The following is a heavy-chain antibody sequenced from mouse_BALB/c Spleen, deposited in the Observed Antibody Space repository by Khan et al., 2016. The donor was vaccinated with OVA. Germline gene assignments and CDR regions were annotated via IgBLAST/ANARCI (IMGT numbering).Heavy chain of an antibody. D-gene: IGHD2-3*01. CDR2: IWRGGST. CDR3: AKNDGSLYAMDD. Sequence: QVQLKESGPGLVQPSQSLSITCTVSGFSLTSYGVHWVRQSPGKGLEWLGVIWRGGSTDYNAAFMSRLSITTDNSKSQVFVKMNSLRADDTAIYYCAKNDGSLYAMDDWGQGTSVTVSS. J-gene: IGHJ4*01. CDR1: GFSLTSYG. V-gene: IGHV2-5*01.